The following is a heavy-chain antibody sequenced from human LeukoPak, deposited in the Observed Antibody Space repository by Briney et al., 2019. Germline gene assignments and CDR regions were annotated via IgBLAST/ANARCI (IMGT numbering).Heavy chain of an antibody. CDR2: INTNTGNP. CDR3: ARSGGSCYSCYYYYYMDV. J-gene: IGHJ6*03. V-gene: IGHV7-4-1*02. CDR1: GYTFTSYY. Sequence: GASVKVSCKASGYTFTSYYMHWVRQAPGQGLEWMGWINTNTGNPTYAQGFTGRFVFSLDTSVSTAYLQISSLKAEDTAVYYCARSGGSCYSCYYYYYMDVWGKGTTVTVSS. D-gene: IGHD2-15*01.